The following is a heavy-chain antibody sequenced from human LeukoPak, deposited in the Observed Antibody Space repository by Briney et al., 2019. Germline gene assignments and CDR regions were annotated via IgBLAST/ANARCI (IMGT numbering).Heavy chain of an antibody. D-gene: IGHD3-3*01. CDR3: AKDLEITYYDFWSGYQLVSD. J-gene: IGHJ4*02. Sequence: GGSLRLSCAASGFTFSSYAMSWVRQAPGKGLEWVSAISGSGGSTYYADSVKGRFTISRDNSKNTLYLQMNSLRAEDTAVYYCAKDLEITYYDFWSGYQLVSDWGQGTLVTVSS. CDR1: GFTFSSYA. V-gene: IGHV3-23*01. CDR2: ISGSGGST.